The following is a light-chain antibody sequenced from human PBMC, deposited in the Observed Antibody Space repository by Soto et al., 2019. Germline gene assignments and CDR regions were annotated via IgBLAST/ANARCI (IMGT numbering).Light chain of an antibody. V-gene: IGKV3-11*01. CDR3: HQRQSRPRT. CDR1: QSVRSS. Sequence: EIVLTQSSPTLSLSPRESVTLSCRASQSVRSSLAWYQQKPGQAPRLLIYDASNRPTDIPARFSASGNGTDFTLTISDVQPEDFAVYYCHQRQSRPRTFGQGTKVDI. CDR2: DAS. J-gene: IGKJ1*01.